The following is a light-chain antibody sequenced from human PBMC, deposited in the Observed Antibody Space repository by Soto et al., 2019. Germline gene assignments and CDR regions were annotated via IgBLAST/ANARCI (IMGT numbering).Light chain of an antibody. CDR2: DVS. Sequence: QSALTQPASVSGSPGQSITISCTGTSSDVGGYNYVSWYQQHPGKAPKLMIYDVSNRPSGVSNRFSGSKSGNTASLTISGLHAEDEAEYHCSSYSSSSTYVFGTGTKLTVL. CDR1: SSDVGGYNY. J-gene: IGLJ1*01. V-gene: IGLV2-14*03. CDR3: SSYSSSSTYV.